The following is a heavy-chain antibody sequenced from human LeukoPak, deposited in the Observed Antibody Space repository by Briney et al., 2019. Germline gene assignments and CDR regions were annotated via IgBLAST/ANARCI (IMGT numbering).Heavy chain of an antibody. CDR3: AGYEWELRDWFDP. V-gene: IGHV4-61*02. J-gene: IGHJ5*02. D-gene: IGHD1-26*01. CDR1: GGSISSGSYY. CDR2: IYTSGTT. Sequence: SQTLSLTCTVSGGSISSGSYYWSWIRQPAGKGLEWIGRIYTSGTTNYNPSLKSRVTISVDTSKNQFSLKLSSVTAADTAVYYCAGYEWELRDWFDPWGQGTLVTVSS.